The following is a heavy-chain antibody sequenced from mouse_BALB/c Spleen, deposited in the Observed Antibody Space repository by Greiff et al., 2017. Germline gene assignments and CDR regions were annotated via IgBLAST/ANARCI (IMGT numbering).Heavy chain of an antibody. V-gene: IGHV5-6*01. CDR1: GFTFSSYG. Sequence: EVKLMESGGDLVKPGGSLKLSCAASGFTFSSYGMSWVRQTPDKRLEWVATISSGGSYTYYPDSVKGRFTISRDNAKNTLYLQMSSLKSEDTAMYYCAREGNGNNGYAMDYWGQGTSVTVSS. J-gene: IGHJ4*01. CDR2: ISSGGSYT. CDR3: AREGNGNNGYAMDY. D-gene: IGHD2-1*01.